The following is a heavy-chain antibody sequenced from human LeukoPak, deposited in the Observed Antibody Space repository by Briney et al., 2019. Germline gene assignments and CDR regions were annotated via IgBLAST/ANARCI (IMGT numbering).Heavy chain of an antibody. CDR3: ARVLRYCSGGNCYSGGLGYMDV. V-gene: IGHV3-11*01. J-gene: IGHJ6*03. Sequence: GGSLRLSCAALEFTSMDYNRRGIRRAPGKGREWVSSISGSGRTKYYADSVKGRFTISRDNAKNSLFLQMNSLRAEDTAVYYCARVLRYCSGGNCYSGGLGYMDVWGKGNTVTISS. D-gene: IGHD2-15*01. CDR2: ISGSGRTK. CDR1: EFTSMDYN.